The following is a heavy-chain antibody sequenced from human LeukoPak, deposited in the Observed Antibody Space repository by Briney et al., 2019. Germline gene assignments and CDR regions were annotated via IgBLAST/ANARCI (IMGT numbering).Heavy chain of an antibody. V-gene: IGHV3-53*01. CDR3: ARYPSDQYYFDY. Sequence: HPGGSLRLPCAASGFTVSSNYMSWVRQAPGKGLECVSVIYSGGSTYYADSVKGRFTISRDNSKNTLYLQMNSLRAEDTAVYYCARYPSDQYYFDYWGQGTLVTVSS. CDR2: IYSGGST. CDR1: GFTVSSNY. J-gene: IGHJ4*02.